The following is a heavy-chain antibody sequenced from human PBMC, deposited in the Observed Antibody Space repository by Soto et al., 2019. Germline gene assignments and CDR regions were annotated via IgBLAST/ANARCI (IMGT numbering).Heavy chain of an antibody. CDR3: EKAWRNNSYY. CDR2: ISYDGSNK. J-gene: IGHJ4*02. CDR1: GFTFSSYG. D-gene: IGHD2-2*01. V-gene: IGHV3-30*18. Sequence: GGSLRLSCAASGFTFSSYGMHWVRQAPGKGLEWVAVISYDGSNKYYADSVKGRFTISRDNSKNTLYLQMKSLGAEDTAVYYCEKAWRNNSYYWGQGALVTVSS.